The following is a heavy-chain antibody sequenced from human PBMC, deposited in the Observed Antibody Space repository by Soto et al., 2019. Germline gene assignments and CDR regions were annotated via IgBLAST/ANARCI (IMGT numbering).Heavy chain of an antibody. J-gene: IGHJ1*01. CDR2: IVPMLRTT. CDR3: STERELRGLN. V-gene: IGHV1-69*01. CDR1: RGTFSSFA. D-gene: IGHD1-7*01. Sequence: QVQLVQSAAELKKPGSSVKVSCKASRGTFSSFAVSWVRQAPGQGLEWMGGIVPMLRTTNYAPKVQGRVTISADASGTTVYMELRSLRSQETATYYCSTERELRGLNLGQGYLVTVSS.